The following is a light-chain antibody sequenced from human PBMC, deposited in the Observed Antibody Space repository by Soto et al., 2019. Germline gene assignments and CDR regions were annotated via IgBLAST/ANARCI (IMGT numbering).Light chain of an antibody. V-gene: IGKV3-15*01. J-gene: IGKJ2*01. CDR1: QNVGNN. CDR3: HQYNNWPPHT. Sequence: VLTQSPATLSVSPGDRATLSCRAGQNVGNNLAWYQQKPGQAPRLLIYGASSGATGLPARFSASGSGTEFTLTISSLQSEDFAVYYCHQYNNWPPHTFGQGTKLEI. CDR2: GAS.